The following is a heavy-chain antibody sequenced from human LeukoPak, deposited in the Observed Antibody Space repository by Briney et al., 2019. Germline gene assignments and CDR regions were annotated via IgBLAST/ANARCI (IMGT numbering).Heavy chain of an antibody. CDR2: ISSSGSTI. Sequence: GGTLRLSCAASGFTFSSYGMNWVRQAPGKGLEWVSYISSSGSTIYYADSVKGRFTISRDNAKNSLYLQMNSLRAEDTAVYYCARDRSEIAAAGLFDYWGQGTLVTVSS. CDR1: GFTFSSYG. D-gene: IGHD6-13*01. J-gene: IGHJ4*02. CDR3: ARDRSEIAAAGLFDY. V-gene: IGHV3-48*04.